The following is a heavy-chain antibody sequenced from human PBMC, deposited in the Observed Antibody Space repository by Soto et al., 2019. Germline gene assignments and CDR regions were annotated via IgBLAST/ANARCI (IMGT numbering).Heavy chain of an antibody. V-gene: IGHV3-7*03. CDR2: IQQDGRNK. CDR3: ARESLAVAGEGYYFDY. D-gene: IGHD6-19*01. J-gene: IGHJ4*02. CDR1: GFTFSNYW. Sequence: EVQLVESGGGLVQPGGSLRLSCVASGFTFSNYWMTWVRQAPGKGLEWVANIQQDGRNKYYVDSLRGRFTISRDNAMISLFLHLSSLRAEDTAIYYCARESLAVAGEGYYFDYWGQGTLVTVSS.